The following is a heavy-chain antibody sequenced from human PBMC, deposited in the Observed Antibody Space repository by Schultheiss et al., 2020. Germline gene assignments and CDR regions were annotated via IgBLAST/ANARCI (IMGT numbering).Heavy chain of an antibody. Sequence: GGSLRLSCAASGFTFSSYWMSWVRQAPGKGLEWVANIKYDGSEKYYVDSVKGRFTISRDNAKNSLYLQMNSLRAEDTALYYCARVRAAGTNWFDPWGQGTLVTVSS. V-gene: IGHV3-7*01. D-gene: IGHD6-13*01. CDR2: IKYDGSEK. CDR1: GFTFSSYW. J-gene: IGHJ5*02. CDR3: ARVRAAGTNWFDP.